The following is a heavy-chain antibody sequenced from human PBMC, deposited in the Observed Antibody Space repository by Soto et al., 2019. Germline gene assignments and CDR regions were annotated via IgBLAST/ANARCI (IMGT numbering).Heavy chain of an antibody. CDR1: GFTFSSYA. Sequence: GGSLRLSCAASGFTFSSYAMHWVRQAPGKGLEWVAVISYDGSNKYYADSVKGRFTISRDNSKNTLYLQMNSLRAEDTAVYYCARSGITMVRGARPNWFDPWGQGTLVTVSS. CDR2: ISYDGSNK. J-gene: IGHJ5*02. D-gene: IGHD3-10*01. V-gene: IGHV3-30-3*01. CDR3: ARSGITMVRGARPNWFDP.